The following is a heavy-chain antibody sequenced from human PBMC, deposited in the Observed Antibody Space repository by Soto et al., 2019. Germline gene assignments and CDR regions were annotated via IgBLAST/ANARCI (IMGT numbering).Heavy chain of an antibody. J-gene: IGHJ5*02. CDR1: GFTFSSYA. V-gene: IGHV3-23*01. CDR3: AKDPQGYCSSTSCYFNWFDP. D-gene: IGHD2-2*01. CDR2: ISGSGGST. Sequence: GGSLRLSCAASGFTFSSYAMSWVRQAPGKGLEWVSAISGSGGSTYYADSVKGRFTISRDNSKNTLYLQMNSLRAEDTAVYYCAKDPQGYCSSTSCYFNWFDPWGQGTLVTVSS.